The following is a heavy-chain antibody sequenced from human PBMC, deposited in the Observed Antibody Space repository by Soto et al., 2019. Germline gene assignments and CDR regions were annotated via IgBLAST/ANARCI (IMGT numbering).Heavy chain of an antibody. CDR2: IYYSGST. CDR1: GGSISSSSYY. Sequence: SETLSLTCTVSGGSISSSSYYWGWIRQPPGKGLEWIGSIYYSGSTYYNLSLKSRVTISVDTSKNQFSLKLSSVTAADTAVYYCARHLVRPRRYFDYWGQGTLVTVSS. V-gene: IGHV4-39*01. J-gene: IGHJ4*02. D-gene: IGHD6-13*01. CDR3: ARHLVRPRRYFDY.